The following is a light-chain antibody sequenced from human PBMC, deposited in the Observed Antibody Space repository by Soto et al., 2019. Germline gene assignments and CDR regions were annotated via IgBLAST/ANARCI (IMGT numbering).Light chain of an antibody. CDR3: QQRRNWPPLT. CDR2: HAS. J-gene: IGKJ4*01. V-gene: IGKV3-11*01. Sequence: ETVLTQSPATLSLSPGETATLSCRASEYDDIYLAWYQQKPGQAPRLLIYHASNRATGIPARFSGSGSGTDFTLTISSLEPEDSAVYYCQQRRNWPPLTFGGGTRVEIK. CDR1: EYDDIY.